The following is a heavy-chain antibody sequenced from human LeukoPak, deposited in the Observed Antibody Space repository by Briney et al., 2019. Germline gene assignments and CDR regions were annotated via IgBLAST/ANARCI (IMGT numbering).Heavy chain of an antibody. J-gene: IGHJ4*02. CDR2: IYPGDSDT. V-gene: IGHV5-51*01. D-gene: IGHD2-21*01. CDR1: IYRFTSSW. Sequence: GESLQISCKGSIYRFTSSWIGWVRQMPGKGLEWMGIIYPGDSDTRYSPSFQGQVTISADKSLNTAYLQWSSLKASDTAIYYCAKTPTRSIVPSLYYFDYWGQGTLVTVSS. CDR3: AKTPTRSIVPSLYYFDY.